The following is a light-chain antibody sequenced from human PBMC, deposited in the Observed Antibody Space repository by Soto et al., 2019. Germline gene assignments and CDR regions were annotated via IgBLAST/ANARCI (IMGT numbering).Light chain of an antibody. CDR2: KAS. CDR3: QQYKSYWT. Sequence: DIPMTQSPSTLSASVGDRVTITCRASQSISSWLAWYQQKPGKVPKLLIYKASSLESGVPSRFSGSGSETEFTLTISSLQPDDFATYYCQQYKSYWTFGQGTKVEIK. V-gene: IGKV1-5*03. CDR1: QSISSW. J-gene: IGKJ1*01.